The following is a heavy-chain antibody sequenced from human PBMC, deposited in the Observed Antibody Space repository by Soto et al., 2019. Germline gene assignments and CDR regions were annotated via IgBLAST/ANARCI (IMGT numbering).Heavy chain of an antibody. CDR3: ARDPPIGGYCSGGSCPVL. CDR1: GFTFSSYW. Sequence: QPGGSLRLSCAASGFTFSSYWMSWVRQAPGKGLEWVANIKQGGSEKYYVESVKGRFTISRDNAKNSLYLQMNSLRVEDTAVYYCARDPPIGGYCSGGSCPVLWGQGTMVTVSS. D-gene: IGHD2-15*01. J-gene: IGHJ3*01. V-gene: IGHV3-7*01. CDR2: IKQGGSEK.